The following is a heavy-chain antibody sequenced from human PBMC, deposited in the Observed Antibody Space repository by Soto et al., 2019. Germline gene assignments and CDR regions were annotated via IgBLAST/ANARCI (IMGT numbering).Heavy chain of an antibody. CDR3: ATPIEDSSSGNYYFDV. Sequence: EMQLVESGGGLVQPGGSLRLSCAASRFTFTSHEMNWVRQAPGKGPEWLSSISGSGSAIYYADSVKGRFTISRDNARNSLYLQMNNLRGDDTAVYYCATPIEDSSSGNYYFDVWGRGTLVTVSS. CDR2: ISGSGSAI. D-gene: IGHD3-22*01. V-gene: IGHV3-48*03. CDR1: RFTFTSHE. J-gene: IGHJ2*01.